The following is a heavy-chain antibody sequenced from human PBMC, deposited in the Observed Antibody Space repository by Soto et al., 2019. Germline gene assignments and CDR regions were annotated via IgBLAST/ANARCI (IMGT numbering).Heavy chain of an antibody. CDR3: ARRYCSSTSCYDRSRTGGAYYYMDV. CDR2: IKQDGSEK. V-gene: IGHV3-7*01. Sequence: GGSLRLSCAASGFTFSSYWMSWVRQAPGKGLEWVANIKQDGSEKYYVDSVKGRFTISRDNAKNSLYLQMNSLRAEDTAVYYCARRYCSSTSCYDRSRTGGAYYYMDVWGKGTTVTVSS. J-gene: IGHJ6*03. D-gene: IGHD2-2*01. CDR1: GFTFSSYW.